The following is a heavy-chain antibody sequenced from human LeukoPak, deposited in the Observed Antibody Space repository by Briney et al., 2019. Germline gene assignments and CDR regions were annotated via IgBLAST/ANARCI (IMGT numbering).Heavy chain of an antibody. CDR1: GFTFSNYA. V-gene: IGHV3-23*01. J-gene: IGHJ4*02. Sequence: GGSLRLSCGTSGFTFSNYAMSWVRQAPGKGLEWVSAISGSGSNTYYADSVKGRFTISRDNSKNTLYLQMNSPRAEETAVYYCAKHYGSNSMADYWGQGTLVTVSS. CDR3: AKHYGSNSMADY. CDR2: ISGSGSNT. D-gene: IGHD4-23*01.